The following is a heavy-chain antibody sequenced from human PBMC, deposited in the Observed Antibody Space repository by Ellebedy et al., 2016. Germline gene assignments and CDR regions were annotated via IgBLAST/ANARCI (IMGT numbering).Heavy chain of an antibody. CDR3: ARGLFDHRMAFDI. J-gene: IGHJ3*02. D-gene: IGHD2-21*01. V-gene: IGHV4-34*01. Sequence: NYNPPPKSRVTISVDTSKNQFSVNLSSVTAADTAVYYCARGLFDHRMAFDIWGQGTMVTVSS.